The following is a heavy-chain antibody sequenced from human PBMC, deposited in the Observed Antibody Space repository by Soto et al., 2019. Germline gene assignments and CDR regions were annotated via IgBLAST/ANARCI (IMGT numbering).Heavy chain of an antibody. V-gene: IGHV3-30-3*01. D-gene: IGHD4-17*01. J-gene: IGHJ4*02. CDR1: GLTFSNYA. CDR3: ASSDYGGNSYFDY. Sequence: QVHLVESGGGVVQPGRSLRLSCAASGLTFSNYAMHWVRQAPGKGLEWVAFISYDGTNKYYADSVKGRFTISRDNSKNTLYLQMNSLRAEDTAVYYCASSDYGGNSYFDYWGQGTLVTVSS. CDR2: ISYDGTNK.